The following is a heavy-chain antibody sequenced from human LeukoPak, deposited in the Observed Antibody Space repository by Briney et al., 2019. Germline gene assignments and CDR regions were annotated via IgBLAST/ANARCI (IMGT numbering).Heavy chain of an antibody. CDR3: ARRSERGYDLDY. CDR2: IYYSGST. V-gene: IGHV4-59*01. CDR1: GGSTSSYY. J-gene: IGHJ4*02. Sequence: PSETLSLTCTVSGGSTSSYYWSWIRQPPGKGLEYIGFIYYSGSTKYNPSLKSRVTISVDTSKNQFSLKLSPVTAADTAVYYCARRSERGYDLDYWGQGTLVTVSS. D-gene: IGHD5-12*01.